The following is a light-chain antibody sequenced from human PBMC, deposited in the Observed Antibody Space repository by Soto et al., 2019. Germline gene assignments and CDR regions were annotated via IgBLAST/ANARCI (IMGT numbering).Light chain of an antibody. V-gene: IGKV3D-20*02. CDR3: QQRSDWPLIT. CDR1: QSVSSSF. Sequence: EIVLTQSPGTLSLSPGERATLSCRASQSVSSSFLAWYQQKPGQAPRLLIYGASNRATGIPDRFSGSGSGTDFTLTISRLEPEDFAVYYCQQRSDWPLITFGQGTKVDI. CDR2: GAS. J-gene: IGKJ1*01.